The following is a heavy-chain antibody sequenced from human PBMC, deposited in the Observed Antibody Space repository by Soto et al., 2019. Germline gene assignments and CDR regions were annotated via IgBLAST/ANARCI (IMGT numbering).Heavy chain of an antibody. CDR3: AKDHTAMVKNWFDP. Sequence: QVQLVESGGGVVQPGRSLRLSCAASGFTFSSYGMHWVRQAPGKGLEWVAVISYDGSNKYYADSVKGRFTISRDNSKNTLYLQMNSLRAEDTAVYYCAKDHTAMVKNWFDPWGQGTLVTVSS. CDR1: GFTFSSYG. V-gene: IGHV3-30*18. D-gene: IGHD5-18*01. CDR2: ISYDGSNK. J-gene: IGHJ5*02.